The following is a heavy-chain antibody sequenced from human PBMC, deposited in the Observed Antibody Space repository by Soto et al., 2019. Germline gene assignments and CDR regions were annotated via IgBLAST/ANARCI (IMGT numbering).Heavy chain of an antibody. CDR1: GFTFSSYG. CDR3: ASYNWNYDFDY. V-gene: IGHV3-74*01. CDR2: IRSDGGNT. D-gene: IGHD1-7*01. J-gene: IGHJ4*02. Sequence: PGGSLRLSCAASGFTFSSYGMHWVRQAPGKGLEWVSRIRSDGGNTSYADSVKGRFTISRDNAKNTLYLQMNSLRAEDTAVYYCASYNWNYDFDYWGQGTLVTVSS.